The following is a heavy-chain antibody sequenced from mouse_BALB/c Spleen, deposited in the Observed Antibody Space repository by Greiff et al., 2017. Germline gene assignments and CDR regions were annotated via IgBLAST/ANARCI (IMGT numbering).Heavy chain of an antibody. CDR2: ISYSGST. CDR1: GYSITSDYA. D-gene: IGHD2-1*01. Sequence: DVQLQESGPGLVKPSQSLSLTCTVTGYSITSDYAWNWIRQFLGNKLEWMGYISYSGSTSYNPSLKSRISITRDTSKNQFFLQLNSVTTEDTATYYCARGGNRFAYWGQGTLVTVSA. J-gene: IGHJ3*01. CDR3: ARGGNRFAY. V-gene: IGHV3-2*02.